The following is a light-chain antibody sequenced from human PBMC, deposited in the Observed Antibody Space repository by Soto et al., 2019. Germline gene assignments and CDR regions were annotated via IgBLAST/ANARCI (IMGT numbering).Light chain of an antibody. CDR1: QSVLYSSNNKNY. Sequence: DIVMTQSPDSLAVSLGERATINCKPSQSVLYSSNNKNYLAWYQQKPRQPPKLLIYWASTRESGVPDRFSGSGSGTDFTLPISSLQAEDVAVYYCQQYYSAPWTFGQGTKVELK. J-gene: IGKJ1*01. CDR3: QQYYSAPWT. V-gene: IGKV4-1*01. CDR2: WAS.